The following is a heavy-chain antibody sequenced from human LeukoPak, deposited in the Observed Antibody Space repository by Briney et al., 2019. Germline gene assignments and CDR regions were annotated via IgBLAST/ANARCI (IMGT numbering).Heavy chain of an antibody. CDR2: IYYSGST. CDR1: GGSISSSSYY. J-gene: IGHJ4*02. CDR3: ARRRVAVADLTFDY. V-gene: IGHV4-39*01. D-gene: IGHD6-19*01. Sequence: SETLSLTCTVSGGSISSSSYYWGWIRHPPGKGLEWIGSIYYSGSTYYNPSLKSRVTISVDTSKNQFSLKLSSVTAADTAVYYCARRRVAVADLTFDYWGEGTLVTVSS.